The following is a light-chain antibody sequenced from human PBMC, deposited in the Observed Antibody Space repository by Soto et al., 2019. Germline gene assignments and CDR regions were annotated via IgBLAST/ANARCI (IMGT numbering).Light chain of an antibody. V-gene: IGKV3-15*01. J-gene: IGKJ4*01. Sequence: EIVMTQSPATLSVSPGERATLSCRASQSVSSNLAWYQQKPGQTPKLLIYVASTRATGIPARFSGSGSGTEFTLTISSLESEDVAVYYCLQSNVSLLTFGGGTKVEFK. CDR2: VAS. CDR3: LQSNVSLLT. CDR1: QSVSSN.